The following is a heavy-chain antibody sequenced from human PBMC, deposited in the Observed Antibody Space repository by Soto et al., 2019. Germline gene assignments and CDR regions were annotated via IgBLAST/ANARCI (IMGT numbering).Heavy chain of an antibody. CDR3: ARGPRHCSTTRCLSGVTWFDH. V-gene: IGHV1-18*04. CDR1: GYTFTSYG. CDR2: ISSYNGNT. D-gene: IGHD2-2*01. J-gene: IGHJ5*02. Sequence: ASVKVSCKASGYTFTSYGISWVRQAPGQGLEWMGWISSYNGNTNYAQKVQGRVTMTTDTSTSTTYMELRSLRSGDAAVYYCARGPRHCSTTRCLSGVTWFDHWGQGTLVTVSS.